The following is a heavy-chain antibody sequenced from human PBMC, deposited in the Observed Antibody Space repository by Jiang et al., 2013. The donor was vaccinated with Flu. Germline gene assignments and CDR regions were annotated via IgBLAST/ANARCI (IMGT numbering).Heavy chain of an antibody. CDR3: ARGFGMSPTWIQLWPPYYDAFDI. J-gene: IGHJ3*02. V-gene: IGHV1-8*01. CDR1: GYTFTSYD. D-gene: IGHD5-18*01. Sequence: GAEVKKPGASVKVSCKASGYTFTSYDINWVRQATGQGLEWMGWMNPNSGNTGYAQKFQGRVTMTRNTSISTAYMELSSLRSEDTAVYYCARGFGMSPTWIQLWPPYYDAFDIWGQGTMVTVSS. CDR2: MNPNSGNT.